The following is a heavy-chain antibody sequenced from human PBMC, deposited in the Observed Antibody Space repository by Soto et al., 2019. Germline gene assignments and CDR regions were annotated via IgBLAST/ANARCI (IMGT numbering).Heavy chain of an antibody. V-gene: IGHV1-69*02. CDR2: IIPILGIA. CDR1: GGTFSSYT. J-gene: IGHJ4*02. Sequence: SVKVSCKASGGTFSSYTISWVRQAPGQGLEWMGRIIPILGIANYAQKFQGRVTITADKSTSTAYMELSSLRSEDTAVYYCARGGNSSGWPQYYFDYWGQGTLVTVSS. D-gene: IGHD6-19*01. CDR3: ARGGNSSGWPQYYFDY.